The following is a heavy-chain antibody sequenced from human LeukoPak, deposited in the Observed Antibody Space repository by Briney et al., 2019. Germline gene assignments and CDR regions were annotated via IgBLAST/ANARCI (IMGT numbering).Heavy chain of an antibody. CDR3: ARWRDYYDSSGYSYWYFDL. V-gene: IGHV4-59*01. D-gene: IGHD3-22*01. CDR1: GGSISNYY. J-gene: IGHJ2*01. CDR2: IHYSGST. Sequence: SETLSLTCTVSGGSISNYYWNWIRQPPGEGLEWIGHIHYSGSTNYNSSLKSGVSISVHTPKNPFSLKLSTVPGAETAVYYCARWRDYYDSSGYSYWYFDLWGRGTLVTVSA.